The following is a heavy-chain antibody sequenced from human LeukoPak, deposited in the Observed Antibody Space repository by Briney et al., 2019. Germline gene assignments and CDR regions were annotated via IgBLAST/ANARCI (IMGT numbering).Heavy chain of an antibody. CDR3: ARDPTYYYYTDV. CDR2: ISTSGST. J-gene: IGHJ6*03. V-gene: IGHV4-4*07. Sequence: PSETLSLTCTVSGGSISSYYWSWVRQPAGKGLEWIGRISTSGSTNYNPSLKSPVTMSIDTSKNQFSLKRISVTAADTAVYYCARDPTYYYYTDVWGKGTTVTVSS. CDR1: GGSISSYY.